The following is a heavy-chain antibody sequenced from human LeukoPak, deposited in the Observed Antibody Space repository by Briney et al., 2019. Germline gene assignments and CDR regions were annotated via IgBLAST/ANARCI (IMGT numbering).Heavy chain of an antibody. J-gene: IGHJ4*02. CDR2: IYYSGST. Sequence: SQTLSLTSTVLGGCISSGGYLWVRIRQPPGKGLEFIGNIYYSGSTYYNPSLKSRVSISVDTSKNQFSLKLSSVTAADTAVYYCLRSHGAYWGQGTLVTVSS. CDR3: LRSHGAY. CDR1: GGCISSGGYL. V-gene: IGHV4-39*01. D-gene: IGHD3-10*01.